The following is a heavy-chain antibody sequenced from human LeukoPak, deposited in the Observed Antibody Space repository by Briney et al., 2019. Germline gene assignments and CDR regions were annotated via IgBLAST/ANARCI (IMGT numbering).Heavy chain of an antibody. CDR3: AKDLTDYYGGAFDI. D-gene: IGHD4-23*01. Sequence: GGSLRLSCAASGFTFSSYDMSWVRQAPGKGPEWVSGISGSGGTTYYADSVKGRFTISRDNSKNTLYLQMNSLRAEDTAVYYCAKDLTDYYGGAFDIWGQGTMVTVSS. J-gene: IGHJ3*02. CDR1: GFTFSSYD. V-gene: IGHV3-23*01. CDR2: ISGSGGTT.